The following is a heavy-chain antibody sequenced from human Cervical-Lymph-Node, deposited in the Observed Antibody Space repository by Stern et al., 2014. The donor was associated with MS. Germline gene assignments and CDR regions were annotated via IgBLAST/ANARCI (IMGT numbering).Heavy chain of an antibody. CDR1: GATFSTNA. CDR2: IVPIFGRA. D-gene: IGHD4-23*01. CDR3: AREHHGGNFAS. V-gene: IGHV1-69*01. J-gene: IGHJ5*02. Sequence: KLVQSGAEVRKPGSSVKVSCKASGATFSTNAISWLRQAPGQGPEWMGAIVPIFGRANYVQKLRGRLTITADESASTAYMELRSLRSEDTAVYYCAREHHGGNFASWGQGTLVTVSS.